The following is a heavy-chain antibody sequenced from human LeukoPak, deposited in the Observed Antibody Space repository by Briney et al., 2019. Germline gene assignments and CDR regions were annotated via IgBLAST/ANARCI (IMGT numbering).Heavy chain of an antibody. CDR1: GGSFSGYY. CDR2: INHSGGT. Sequence: PSETLSLTCAVYGGSFSGYYWSWIRQPPGKGLEWIGEINHSGGTNYNPSLKSRVTISVDTSKNQFSLKLSSVTAADTAVYYCAGYEYSSTNFDYWGQGTLVTVSS. V-gene: IGHV4-34*01. CDR3: AGYEYSSTNFDY. D-gene: IGHD6-6*01. J-gene: IGHJ4*02.